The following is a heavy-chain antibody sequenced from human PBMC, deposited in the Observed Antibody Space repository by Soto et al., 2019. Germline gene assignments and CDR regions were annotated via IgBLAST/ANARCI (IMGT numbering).Heavy chain of an antibody. CDR3: AALGYCPNGVCPIPAPNDY. D-gene: IGHD2-8*01. J-gene: IGHJ4*02. V-gene: IGHV3-23*01. CDR2: ISTSGGNT. Sequence: GGSLRLSCAASGFTFSSYPMSWVRQAPGKGLEWVSIISTSGGNTYYADSVKGRFIISRDNSKNTLYLEMNSLRVDDTAVYYCAALGYCPNGVCPIPAPNDYWGLGTVVTVSS. CDR1: GFTFSSYP.